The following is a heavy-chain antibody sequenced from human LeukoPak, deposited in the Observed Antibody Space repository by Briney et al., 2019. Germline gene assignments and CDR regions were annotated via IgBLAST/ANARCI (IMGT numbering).Heavy chain of an antibody. D-gene: IGHD3-22*01. V-gene: IGHV1-46*01. CDR3: ARAYSSGPVFGY. Sequence: ASVKVSCKTSGYIFTDYYIHWVRQAPGQGLEWMGILNSSGGSTTYAQKFQGRITMTRDASTSTVYMELRSLRSEDTAVYYCARAYSSGPVFGYWGQGTLVTVSS. CDR2: LNSSGGST. CDR1: GYIFTDYY. J-gene: IGHJ4*02.